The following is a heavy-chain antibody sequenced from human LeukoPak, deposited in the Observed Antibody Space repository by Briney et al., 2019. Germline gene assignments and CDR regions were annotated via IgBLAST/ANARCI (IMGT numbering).Heavy chain of an antibody. J-gene: IGHJ4*02. Sequence: ASVKVSCKASGYTFTGYYMHWVRQAPGQGLEWMGWINPNSGGTNYAQKFQGRVTMTRDTSISTAYMELSRLRSDDTAVYYCARWGSYDSSGYWLDYWGQGTLVTVSS. CDR3: ARWGSYDSSGYWLDY. V-gene: IGHV1-2*02. D-gene: IGHD3-22*01. CDR2: INPNSGGT. CDR1: GYTFTGYY.